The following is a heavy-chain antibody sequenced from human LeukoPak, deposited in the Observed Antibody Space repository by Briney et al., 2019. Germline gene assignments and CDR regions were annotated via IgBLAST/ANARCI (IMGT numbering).Heavy chain of an antibody. Sequence: GESLKISCKGSGYSINNYWIAWVRQMPGKGLEWMGIIYPGDSDTRYSPSFQGQVTISADKSISTAYLQWSSLKASDTAMYYCARHSARSVDYWGQGTLVTVSS. J-gene: IGHJ4*02. D-gene: IGHD3-10*01. CDR2: IYPGDSDT. V-gene: IGHV5-51*01. CDR1: GYSINNYW. CDR3: ARHSARSVDY.